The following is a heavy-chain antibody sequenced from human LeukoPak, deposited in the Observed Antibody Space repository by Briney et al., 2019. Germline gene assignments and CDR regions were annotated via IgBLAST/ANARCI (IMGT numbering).Heavy chain of an antibody. CDR1: GFTFSSYS. CDR2: ISSSSSTI. D-gene: IGHD3-22*01. CDR3: ARRGCYYDSSGYYSVTPLGAFDI. Sequence: GGSLRLSCAASGFTFSSYSMNWVRQAPGKGRGWGSYISSSSSTIYYADSVKGRFTISRDNAKNSLYLQMTRLRAEDTAVYYCARRGCYYDSSGYYSVTPLGAFDIWGQGTMVTVSS. J-gene: IGHJ3*02. V-gene: IGHV3-48*04.